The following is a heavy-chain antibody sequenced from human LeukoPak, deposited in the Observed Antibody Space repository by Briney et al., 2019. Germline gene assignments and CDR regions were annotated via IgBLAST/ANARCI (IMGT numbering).Heavy chain of an antibody. CDR1: GFTFSDHA. CDR3: ASLDTAKQPLANH. V-gene: IGHV3-13*01. D-gene: IGHD5-18*01. CDR2: VGIAADT. J-gene: IGHJ5*02. Sequence: TGGSLKLSCAASGFTFSDHAMHWVRQATGKGLEWVSAVGIAADTFYPGSVKGRFTISRENAKNSLYLQMNNLRVEDTAVYYCASLDTAKQPLANHWGQGTLVTVSS.